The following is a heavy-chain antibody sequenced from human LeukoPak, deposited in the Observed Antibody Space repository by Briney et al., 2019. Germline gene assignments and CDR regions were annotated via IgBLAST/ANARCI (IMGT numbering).Heavy chain of an antibody. V-gene: IGHV3-20*04. J-gene: IGHJ4*02. CDR2: NNWNGGST. CDR3: ARKRTTVTPFDY. D-gene: IGHD4-17*01. CDR1: GFTFDDYG. Sequence: GGSLRLSCAASGFTFDDYGMSWVRQAPGKGLEWVSGNNWNGGSTGYADSVKGRFTISRDNAKNSLYLQMNSLRAEDTALYYCARKRTTVTPFDYWGQGTLVTVSS.